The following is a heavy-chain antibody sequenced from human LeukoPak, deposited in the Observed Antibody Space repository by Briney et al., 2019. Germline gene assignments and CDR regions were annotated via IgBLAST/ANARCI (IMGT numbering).Heavy chain of an antibody. J-gene: IGHJ3*02. CDR2: FDPEDGET. Sequence: EASVKVSCKVSGYTLTELSMHWVRQAPGKGLEWMGGFDPEDGETIYAQKFQGRVTMTEDTSTDTAYMELSSLRSEDTAVYYCATASSSRPWDAFDIWGQGTMVTVSS. CDR3: ATASSSRPWDAFDI. D-gene: IGHD6-6*01. CDR1: GYTLTELS. V-gene: IGHV1-24*01.